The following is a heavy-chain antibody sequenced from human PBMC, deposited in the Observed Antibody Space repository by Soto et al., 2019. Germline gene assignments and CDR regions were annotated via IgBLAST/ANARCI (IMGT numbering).Heavy chain of an antibody. J-gene: IGHJ6*02. CDR1: GFTFTSSA. CDR2: IVVGSGNT. Sequence: ASVKVSCKASGFTFTSSAVQWVRQARGQRIEWIGWIVVGSGNTNYAQKFQERVTITRDMSTSTAYMELSSLRSEDTAVYYCAAADPEDIVVVPAAAYYYYGMDVWGQGTTVTVSS. V-gene: IGHV1-58*01. CDR3: AAADPEDIVVVPAAAYYYYGMDV. D-gene: IGHD2-2*01.